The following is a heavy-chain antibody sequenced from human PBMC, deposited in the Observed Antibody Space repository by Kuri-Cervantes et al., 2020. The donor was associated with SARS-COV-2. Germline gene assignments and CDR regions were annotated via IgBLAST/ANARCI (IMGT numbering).Heavy chain of an antibody. CDR2: IYYSGST. V-gene: IGHV4-59*12. CDR1: GGSISSYY. CDR3: ARDWDTDSYYSYYGTDV. Sequence: GSLRLSCTVSGGSISSYYWSWIRQPPGKGLEWIGYIYYSGSTNYNPSLKSRVTISVDTSKNQFSLELSSVTAADTAVYYCARDWDTDSYYSYYGTDVWGQGTTVTVSS. J-gene: IGHJ6*02. D-gene: IGHD5-18*01.